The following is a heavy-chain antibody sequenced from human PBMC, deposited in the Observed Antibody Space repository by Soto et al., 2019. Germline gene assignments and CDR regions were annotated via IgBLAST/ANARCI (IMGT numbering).Heavy chain of an antibody. V-gene: IGHV1-69*02. CDR2: IIHILGIA. CDR3: ARPTTVTRKDAFDI. CDR1: GGTFSSYT. J-gene: IGHJ3*02. Sequence: GASVKVSCKASGGTFSSYTISWVRQAPGQGLEWMGRIIHILGIANYAQKFQGRVTITADKSTSTAYMELSSLRSEDTAVYYCARPTTVTRKDAFDIWGQGTMVTVSS. D-gene: IGHD4-17*01.